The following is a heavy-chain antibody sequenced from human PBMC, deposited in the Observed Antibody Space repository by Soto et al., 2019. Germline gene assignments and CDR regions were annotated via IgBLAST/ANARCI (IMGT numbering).Heavy chain of an antibody. J-gene: IGHJ4*02. CDR3: AKGRSDDSSGYYYTLDY. D-gene: IGHD3-22*01. V-gene: IGHV3-30-3*01. CDR1: GFSFSEYA. CDR2: VSYEGSKQ. Sequence: LRLSCAGSGFSFSEYAMHWVRQAPGKGLDWVAVVSYEGSKQYYADSVRGRFTISRDNSKNELYLQMDSLRPEDTAVYYCAKGRSDDSSGYYYTLDYWGQGALVTVSS.